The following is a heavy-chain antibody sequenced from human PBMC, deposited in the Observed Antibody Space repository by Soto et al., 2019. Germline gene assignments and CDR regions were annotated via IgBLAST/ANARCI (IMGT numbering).Heavy chain of an antibody. D-gene: IGHD6-13*01. J-gene: IGHJ6*02. CDR2: FDPEDGET. V-gene: IGHV1-24*01. CDR1: GYTLTELS. CDR3: ATAAAAPFYYYYGMDV. Sequence: GASVKVSCKASGYTLTELSMHWVRQAPGKGLEWMGGFDPEDGETIYAQKFQGRVTMTEDTSTDTAYMELSSLRSEDTAVYYCATAAAAPFYYYYGMDVWGQGTTVTVSS.